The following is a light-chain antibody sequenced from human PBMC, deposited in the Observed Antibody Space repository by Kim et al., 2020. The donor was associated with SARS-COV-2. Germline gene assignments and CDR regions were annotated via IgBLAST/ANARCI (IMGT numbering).Light chain of an antibody. CDR3: QQRNNWYT. Sequence: TLPLSPGETVTLSCRASQSVDSSLAWYQQKPGQAPRRLIYDASNRAPGIPARFSGSGSGTDFTRTIRSLEPEDFAVYYCQQRNNWYTFGQGTKLEI. CDR2: DAS. CDR1: QSVDSS. J-gene: IGKJ2*01. V-gene: IGKV3-11*01.